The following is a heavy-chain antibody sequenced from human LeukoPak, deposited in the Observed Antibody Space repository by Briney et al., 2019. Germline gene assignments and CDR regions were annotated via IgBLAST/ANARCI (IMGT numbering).Heavy chain of an antibody. D-gene: IGHD6-13*01. J-gene: IGHJ6*03. V-gene: IGHV1-2*02. CDR3: ARVSSSWAQEYYYYYYMDV. CDR1: GYTFTGYY. Sequence: ASVKVSCKASGYTFTGYYMNWVRQAPGQGLEWMGWINPNSGGTNYAQKFQGRVTITRDTSKSTAYMEVSTLRSDDTAVYYCARVSSSWAQEYYYYYYMDVWGKGTTVTVSS. CDR2: INPNSGGT.